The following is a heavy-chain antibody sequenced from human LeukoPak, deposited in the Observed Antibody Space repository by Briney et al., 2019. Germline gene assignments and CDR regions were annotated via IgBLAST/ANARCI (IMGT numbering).Heavy chain of an antibody. Sequence: SETLSLTCTVSGVSISSSNSYWGWIRQPPGKGLEWIGSIYYSGNTYYNASLKSQVSISIDTSKNQFSLRLTSVTAADTAVYYCARAGGERGWLRLFDYWGQGTLVTVSS. D-gene: IGHD5-12*01. CDR2: IYYSGNT. V-gene: IGHV4-39*01. J-gene: IGHJ4*02. CDR1: GVSISSSNSY. CDR3: ARAGGERGWLRLFDY.